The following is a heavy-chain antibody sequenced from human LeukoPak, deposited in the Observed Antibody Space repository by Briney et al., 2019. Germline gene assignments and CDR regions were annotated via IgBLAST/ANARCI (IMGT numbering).Heavy chain of an antibody. CDR2: IKQGGGEI. Sequence: GGSLRLSCAASGFTFSRYWMSWVRQVPRKGLEWVANIKQGGGEIYYVESVKGRFTISRDNAKNSLYLQMNSLRAEDTAVYYCAREGVAAAAEDWGQGTLVTVSS. CDR1: GFTFSRYW. J-gene: IGHJ4*02. CDR3: AREGVAAAAED. D-gene: IGHD6-13*01. V-gene: IGHV3-7*03.